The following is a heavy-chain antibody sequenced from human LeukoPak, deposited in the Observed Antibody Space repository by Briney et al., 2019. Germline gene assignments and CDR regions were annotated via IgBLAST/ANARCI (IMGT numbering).Heavy chain of an antibody. V-gene: IGHV3-7*01. J-gene: IGHJ4*02. CDR1: GLSFSGQW. CDR2: IKYDGSEK. D-gene: IGHD1/OR15-1a*01. CDR3: AFNNNFKY. Sequence: GGSLRLSCTASGLSFSGQWMNWVRQSPGQGLEWVANIKYDGSEKYYVDSVKGRFTISREDAKNSLSLQMDSVRPEDTAVYYCAFNNNFKYWGQGTLLVASS.